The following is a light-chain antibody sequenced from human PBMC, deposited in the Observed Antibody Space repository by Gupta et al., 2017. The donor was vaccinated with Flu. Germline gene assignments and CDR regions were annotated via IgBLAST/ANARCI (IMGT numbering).Light chain of an antibody. Sequence: QSALTQPASVSGSPGQSITISCTGTSSDVGGYHYVSWYQQHPGRPPKRIIYEVTNRPSGVSNRFSGSKSGNTASLHISGLQAEDEADYYCSSYTTGGTLSFGGGTKL. CDR1: SSDVGGYHY. J-gene: IGLJ2*01. CDR3: SSYTTGGTLS. CDR2: EVT. V-gene: IGLV2-14*01.